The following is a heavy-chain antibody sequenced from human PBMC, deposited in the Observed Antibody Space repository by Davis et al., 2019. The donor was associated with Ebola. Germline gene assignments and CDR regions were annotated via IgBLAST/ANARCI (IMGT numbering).Heavy chain of an antibody. Sequence: GESLKISCAASGFTFTRYSMNWVSQAPGKGLGWVSYIGPSSSTICYADSVKGRFTISRDNAKNSLFLQIKSLRDEETAVYYGARGGGGGLLDDYWGQGTLVTVSS. J-gene: IGHJ4*02. V-gene: IGHV3-48*02. D-gene: IGHD3-16*01. CDR1: GFTFTRYS. CDR2: IGPSSSTI. CDR3: ARGGGGGLLDDY.